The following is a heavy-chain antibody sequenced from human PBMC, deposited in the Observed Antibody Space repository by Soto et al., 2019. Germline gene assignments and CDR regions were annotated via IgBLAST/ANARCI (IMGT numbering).Heavy chain of an antibody. D-gene: IGHD2-2*01. V-gene: IGHV1-69*13. Sequence: SVKVSCKASGGTFSSYAISWVRQAPGQGLEWMGGIIPIFGTANYAQKFQGRVTITADESTSTAYMELSSLRSEDTAMYYCARVRDRVVPAVGENYYYYGMDVWGQGTTVTVSS. CDR2: IIPIFGTA. CDR3: ARVRDRVVPAVGENYYYYGMDV. CDR1: GGTFSSYA. J-gene: IGHJ6*02.